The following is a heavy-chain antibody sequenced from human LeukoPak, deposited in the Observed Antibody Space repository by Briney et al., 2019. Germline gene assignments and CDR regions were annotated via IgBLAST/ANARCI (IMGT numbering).Heavy chain of an antibody. J-gene: IGHJ4*02. D-gene: IGHD3-22*01. Sequence: PGGSLRLSCAASAFTFSGSAIHWVRQASGKGLEWVGRIRSKANNYATAYAASVEGRFTISRDDSKSTAYLQMNSLKTEDTAVYYCARAGPRGSWYYYDSSGYWVYFDYWGQGTLVTVSS. CDR2: IRSKANNYAT. CDR3: ARAGPRGSWYYYDSSGYWVYFDY. CDR1: AFTFSGSA. V-gene: IGHV3-73*01.